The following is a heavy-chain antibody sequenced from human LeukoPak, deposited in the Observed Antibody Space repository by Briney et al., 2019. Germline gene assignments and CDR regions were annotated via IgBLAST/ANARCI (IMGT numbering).Heavy chain of an antibody. J-gene: IGHJ6*02. D-gene: IGHD3-3*01. V-gene: IGHV1-8*01. CDR1: GYTFTSYD. Sequence: EASVKVSCKAFGYTFTSYDINWVRQVTGQGLEWMGWMNPNSGNTGYAQKFQGRVTMTRNTSISTAYMELSSLRSEDTAVYYCARSYDFWSGYYYYYYYGMDVWGQGTTVTVSS. CDR2: MNPNSGNT. CDR3: ARSYDFWSGYYYYYYYGMDV.